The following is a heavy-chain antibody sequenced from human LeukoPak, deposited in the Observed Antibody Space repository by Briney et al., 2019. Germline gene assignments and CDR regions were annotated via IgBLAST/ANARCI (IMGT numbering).Heavy chain of an antibody. CDR3: AKGSSSSGWYGVDDY. D-gene: IGHD6-19*01. J-gene: IGHJ4*02. CDR1: GFTFSNYG. Sequence: GGSLRLSCAASGFTFSNYGMHWVRQAPGKGLEWVAVISYDGSNKHYADSVKGRFTISRDNSKNTLYLQMNSLRAEDTAVYYCAKGSSSSGWYGVDDYWGQGTLVTVSS. V-gene: IGHV3-30*18. CDR2: ISYDGSNK.